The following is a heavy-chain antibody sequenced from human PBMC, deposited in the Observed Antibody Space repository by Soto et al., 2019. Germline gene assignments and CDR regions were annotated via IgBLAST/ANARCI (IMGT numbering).Heavy chain of an antibody. Sequence: SETLSLTCTISGGSISTYYWSWFRQPPGKELLWIGYIYYTGSTYYDPSLKSRVTISLDTSKNQFSLTLSSVTAADTAVYYCARRLNIAAYDYWGQGTLVTVSS. CDR2: IYYTGST. J-gene: IGHJ4*02. D-gene: IGHD5-12*01. V-gene: IGHV4-59*01. CDR1: GGSISTYY. CDR3: ARRLNIAAYDY.